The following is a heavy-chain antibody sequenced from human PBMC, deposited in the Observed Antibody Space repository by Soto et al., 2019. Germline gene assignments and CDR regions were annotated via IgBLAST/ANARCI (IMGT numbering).Heavy chain of an antibody. V-gene: IGHV4-59*01. J-gene: IGHJ3*02. CDR1: GGSISSYY. CDR2: IYYSGST. D-gene: IGHD3-22*01. CDR3: ARAHYDSTPQPLPVDAFDI. Sequence: SETVSLTCTVSGGSISSYYWSWIRQPPGKGLEWIGYIYYSGSTNYNPSLKSRVTISADTSKNQFSLKLSSVTAADTAVYYCARAHYDSTPQPLPVDAFDIWGQGTMVTVSS.